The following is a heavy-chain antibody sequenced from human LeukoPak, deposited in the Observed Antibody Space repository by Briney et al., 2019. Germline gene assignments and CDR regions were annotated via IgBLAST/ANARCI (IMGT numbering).Heavy chain of an antibody. CDR2: ISSSSATI. J-gene: IGHJ6*03. CDR1: GFTFSRYW. D-gene: IGHD6-6*01. CDR3: ARDRHVPGLYYYYMDV. V-gene: IGHV3-48*01. Sequence: PGGSLRLSCAASGFTFSRYWMSWVRQAPGKGLESVSYISSSSATIFYADSVKGRFTISRDSAKNSLYLQMNSLRPEDTAVYFCARDRHVPGLYYYYMDVWGKGTTVTVSS.